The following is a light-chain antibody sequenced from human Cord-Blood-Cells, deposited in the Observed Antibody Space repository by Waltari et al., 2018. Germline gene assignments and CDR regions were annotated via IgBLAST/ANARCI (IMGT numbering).Light chain of an antibody. V-gene: IGLV2-23*02. CDR3: CSYAGSSTYV. J-gene: IGLJ1*01. CDR2: EVS. Sequence: QSALTQPASVSGSPGQSITTSCTGTRSDVGSYNLVSWYQQHPGKAPKLMIYEVSKRPSGVSNRFSGSKSGNTASLTISGLQAEDEADYYCCSYAGSSTYVFGTGTKVTVL. CDR1: RSDVGSYNL.